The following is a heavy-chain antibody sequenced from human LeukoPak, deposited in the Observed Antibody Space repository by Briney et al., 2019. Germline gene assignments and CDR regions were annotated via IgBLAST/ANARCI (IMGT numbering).Heavy chain of an antibody. CDR3: ARFLLTGGYFDY. CDR1: GGSISSGGYS. D-gene: IGHD3-9*01. Sequence: SQTLFLTCAVSGGSISSGGYSWGWMRQPPGKGQEWLGCIYHSGSTYYNPSLKSRDTISVDRSKSQFSLKLSSVTAADTAVYYGARFLLTGGYFDYWGQGTLVTVSS. J-gene: IGHJ4*02. CDR2: IYHSGST. V-gene: IGHV4-30-2*01.